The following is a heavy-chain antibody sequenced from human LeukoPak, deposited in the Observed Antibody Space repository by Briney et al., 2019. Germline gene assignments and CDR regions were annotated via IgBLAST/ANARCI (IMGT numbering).Heavy chain of an antibody. CDR3: ARRQVVPAAGEDDAFDI. J-gene: IGHJ3*02. V-gene: IGHV4-39*01. Sequence: SETLSLTCTVSGGSISSSSYYWGWIRQPPGKGLEWIGSIYYSGSTYYNPSLKSRVTISVDTSKNQFSLKLSSVTAADTAVYYCARRQVVPAAGEDDAFDIWGQGTMVTVSS. D-gene: IGHD2-2*01. CDR1: GGSISSSSYY. CDR2: IYYSGST.